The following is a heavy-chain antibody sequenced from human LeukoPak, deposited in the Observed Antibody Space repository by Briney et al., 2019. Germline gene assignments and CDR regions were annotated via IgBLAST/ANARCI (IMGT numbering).Heavy chain of an antibody. CDR3: ARVYYDFWSGYEYDAFDI. D-gene: IGHD3-3*01. CDR2: ISAYNGNT. J-gene: IGHJ3*02. CDR1: GYTFTSYG. Sequence: ASVKVSCKASGYTFTSYGINWVRQAPGQGLEWMGWISAYNGNTNYAQKLQGRVTVTTDTSTSTAYMELRSLRSDDTAVYYCARVYYDFWSGYEYDAFDIWGQGTMVTVSS. V-gene: IGHV1-18*01.